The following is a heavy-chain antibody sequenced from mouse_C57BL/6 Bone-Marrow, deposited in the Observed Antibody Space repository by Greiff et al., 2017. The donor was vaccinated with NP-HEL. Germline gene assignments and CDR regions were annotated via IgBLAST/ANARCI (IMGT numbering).Heavy chain of an antibody. CDR2: ISSGGDYI. V-gene: IGHV5-9-1*02. J-gene: IGHJ1*03. CDR3: TRAPWRYGSSYNWYFDV. CDR1: GFTFSSYA. Sequence: EVKLVESGEGLVKPGGSLKLSCAASGFTFSSYAMSWVRQTPEKRLEWVAYISSGGDYIYYADTVKGRFTIYRDNARNTLYLQMSSLKSEDTAMYYCTRAPWRYGSSYNWYFDVWGTGTTVTVSS. D-gene: IGHD1-1*01.